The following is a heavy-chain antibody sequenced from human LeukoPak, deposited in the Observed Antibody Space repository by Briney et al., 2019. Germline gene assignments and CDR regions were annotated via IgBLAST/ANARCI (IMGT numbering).Heavy chain of an antibody. Sequence: SVKVSCKASGGTFSSYAISWVRQAPGQGLEWMGRIIPTLGIANYAQKFQGRVTITADKSTSTAYMELSSLRSEDTAVYHCARDGPEGDWGQGTLVTVSS. V-gene: IGHV1-69*04. D-gene: IGHD1-14*01. CDR3: ARDGPEGD. J-gene: IGHJ4*02. CDR1: GGTFSSYA. CDR2: IIPTLGIA.